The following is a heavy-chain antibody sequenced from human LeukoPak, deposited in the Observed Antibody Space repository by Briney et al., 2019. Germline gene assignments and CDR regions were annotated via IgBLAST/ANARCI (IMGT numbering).Heavy chain of an antibody. CDR2: IIPIFGTA. D-gene: IGHD3-10*01. CDR1: GGTFSSYA. Sequence: SVKVSCKASGGTFSSYAISWVRQAPGQGLEWMGRIIPIFGTANYAQKFQGRVTITTDESPSIAYMELSSLRSEDTAVYYCALVWFGDTEAFDIWGQGTMVTVSS. V-gene: IGHV1-69*05. J-gene: IGHJ3*02. CDR3: ALVWFGDTEAFDI.